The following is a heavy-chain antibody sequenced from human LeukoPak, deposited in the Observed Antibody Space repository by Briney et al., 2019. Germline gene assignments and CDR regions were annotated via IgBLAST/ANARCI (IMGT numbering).Heavy chain of an antibody. CDR3: ARGLYDSSGYHHVGAFDI. J-gene: IGHJ3*02. D-gene: IGHD3-22*01. V-gene: IGHV4-59*01. Sequence: PSETLSLTCTVSGGSISSYYWSWIRQPPGKGLEWIGYIYYSGSTNYNPSLKSRVTISVGTSKNQFSLKLSSVTAADTAVYYCARGLYDSSGYHHVGAFDIWGQGTMVTVSS. CDR1: GGSISSYY. CDR2: IYYSGST.